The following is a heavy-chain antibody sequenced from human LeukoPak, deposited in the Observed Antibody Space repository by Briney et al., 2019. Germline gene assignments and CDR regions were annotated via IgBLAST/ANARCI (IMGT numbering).Heavy chain of an antibody. CDR1: GFSLSTSGVG. J-gene: IGHJ4*02. D-gene: IGHD3-10*01. CDR3: ARRLGYGSGPSYFDY. V-gene: IGHV2-5*02. CDR2: IYWDDDK. Sequence: SGPTLVNPTQTLTLTCTFSGFSLSTSGVGVGWIRQPPGKALEWLALIYWDDDKRYSPSLKSRLTITKDTSKNQVVLTMTNMDPVDTATYYCARRLGYGSGPSYFDYWGQGTLVTVSS.